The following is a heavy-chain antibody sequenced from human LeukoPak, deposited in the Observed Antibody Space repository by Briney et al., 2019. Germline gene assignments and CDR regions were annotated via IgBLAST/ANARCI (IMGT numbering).Heavy chain of an antibody. Sequence: LGTLSLTSTVSVGSFIGSSYYWGSISQPPGEWLEWIGSMYFSGSTSYNTSLKSRLTISVDTSKNQFSLKPTSVTAADTAVNYCARQYYDNTGYYYFDYWGQGTLVTVSS. D-gene: IGHD3-22*01. J-gene: IGHJ4*02. CDR1: VGSFIGSSYY. CDR3: ARQYYDNTGYYYFDY. V-gene: IGHV4-39*01. CDR2: MYFSGST.